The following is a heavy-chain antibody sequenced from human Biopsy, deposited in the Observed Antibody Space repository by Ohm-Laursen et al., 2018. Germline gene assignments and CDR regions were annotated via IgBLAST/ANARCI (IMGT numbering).Heavy chain of an antibody. CDR2: INTSGCST. Sequence: ASVKASCKAFGYTFITYYANWVRQAPGQGLEWMGKINTSGCSTSYAQKFQGRVTMTRDTSTTTVYMELSSLRSEDTAVYYCARDRIGGRGDPPDHWGQGTLVTVSS. D-gene: IGHD3-10*01. CDR1: GYTFITYY. J-gene: IGHJ4*02. CDR3: ARDRIGGRGDPPDH. V-gene: IGHV1-46*01.